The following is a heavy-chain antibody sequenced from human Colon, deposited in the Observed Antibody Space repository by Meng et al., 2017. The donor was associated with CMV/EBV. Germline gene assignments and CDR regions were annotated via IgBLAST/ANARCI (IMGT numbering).Heavy chain of an antibody. CDR2: VGDSGGST. V-gene: IGHV3-23*01. Sequence: GESLKISCAASGFSFTDYPISWVRQVPGKGLEWVSSVGDSGGSTWYAESVRGRFTNSKDTSGNTVYLQMNSLRAEDTAIYYCAKELTTANSQPYYFGFDVWGQGTTVTVSS. CDR3: AKELTTANSQPYYFGFDV. D-gene: IGHD4-11*01. J-gene: IGHJ6*02. CDR1: GFSFTDYP.